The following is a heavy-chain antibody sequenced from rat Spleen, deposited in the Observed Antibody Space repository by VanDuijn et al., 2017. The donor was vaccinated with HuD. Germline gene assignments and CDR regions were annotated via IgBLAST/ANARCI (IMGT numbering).Heavy chain of an antibody. V-gene: IGHV2-30*01. CDR2: IWTAGNT. Sequence: QVQLKESGPGLVQPSQTLSLTCTVSGFSLTSYNVHWVRQSTRKGLEWMGVIWTAGNTDSNLVLKSRLSLSRDTSKSQVFLKLNSLRTEDVATYYCARDGSAGDFDYWGQGVMVTVSS. CDR1: GFSLTSYN. D-gene: IGHD1-2*01. J-gene: IGHJ2*01. CDR3: ARDGSAGDFDY.